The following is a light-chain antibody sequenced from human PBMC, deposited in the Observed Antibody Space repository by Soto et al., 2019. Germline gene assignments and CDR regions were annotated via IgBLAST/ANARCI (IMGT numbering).Light chain of an antibody. CDR1: RSLSGW. CDR3: QQYSGAWT. J-gene: IGKJ1*01. V-gene: IGKV1-5*03. CDR2: EVS. Sequence: DFQMTQSPSTLSASVGDRVTITCRASRSLSGWLAWYQQKPGKAPKLLIYEVSTLETGVPSRFSGSGSGTEFTLTINSLQPDDSATYYCQQYSGAWTFGQGTKVEI.